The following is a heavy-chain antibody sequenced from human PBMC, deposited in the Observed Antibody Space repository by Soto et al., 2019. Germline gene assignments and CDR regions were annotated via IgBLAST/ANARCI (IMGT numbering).Heavy chain of an antibody. J-gene: IGHJ6*02. CDR1: GYAFTSYW. D-gene: IGHD3-10*01. CDR2: IYPGDSDT. Sequence: GAAVKSSCKGSGYAFTSYWIGWVRQINGKGLESMGIIYPGDSDTRYSPSFQGQVTISADKSISTAYLQWSSLKASDTAMYYCAGGGVRGVVTRTRDYYGMDVWGQGTTVTVS. V-gene: IGHV5-51*01. CDR3: AGGGVRGVVTRTRDYYGMDV.